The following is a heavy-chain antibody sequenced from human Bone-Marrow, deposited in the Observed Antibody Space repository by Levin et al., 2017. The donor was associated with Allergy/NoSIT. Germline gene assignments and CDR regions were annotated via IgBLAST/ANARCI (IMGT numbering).Heavy chain of an antibody. CDR1: GFTFSDYY. D-gene: IGHD2-21*02. J-gene: IGHJ6*02. CDR3: ASVTLDYYYGMDG. Sequence: GGSLRLSCAASGFTFSDYYMSWIRQAPGKGLEWVSYISSSGSTIYYADSVKGRFTISRDNAKNSLYLQMNSLRAEDTAVYYCASVTLDYYYGMDGWGQGTTVTVSS. V-gene: IGHV3-11*01. CDR2: ISSSGSTI.